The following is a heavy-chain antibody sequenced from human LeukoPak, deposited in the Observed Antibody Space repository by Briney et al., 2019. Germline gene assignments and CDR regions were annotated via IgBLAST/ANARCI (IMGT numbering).Heavy chain of an antibody. CDR2: ISGDGTTT. V-gene: IGHV3-74*01. CDR1: GFTFSNDW. J-gene: IGHJ4*02. CDR3: AGTWSFYD. Sequence: GGSLRLSCAVSGFTFSNDWMHWVRQAPGKGLLWVSRISGDGTTTNYADSVKGRFTISRDNAKNMLYLQMDSLRAEDTAVYYCAGTWSFYDWGQGTLVTVSS. D-gene: IGHD1-1*01.